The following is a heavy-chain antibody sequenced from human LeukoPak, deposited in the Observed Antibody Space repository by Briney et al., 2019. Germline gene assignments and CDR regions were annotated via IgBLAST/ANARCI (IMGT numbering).Heavy chain of an antibody. CDR1: GFTFSSYS. V-gene: IGHV3-21*01. J-gene: IGHJ4*02. CDR3: ARAMGEYSSSPFDY. Sequence: GGSLRLSCAASGFTFSSYSMNWVRQAPGKGLEWVSSISSSSSYIYYADSVKGRFTISRDNAKNSLYLQMNSLRAEDTAVYYCARAMGEYSSSPFDYWAREPWSPSPQ. D-gene: IGHD6-6*01. CDR2: ISSSSSYI.